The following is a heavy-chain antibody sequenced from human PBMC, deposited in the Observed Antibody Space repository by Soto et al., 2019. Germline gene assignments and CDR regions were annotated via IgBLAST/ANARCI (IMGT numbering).Heavy chain of an antibody. J-gene: IGHJ4*02. CDR2: IYHSGST. CDR1: GGSISSSNW. Sequence: SETLSLTCAVSGGSISSSNWWSWVRQPPGKGLEWIGEIYHSGSTNYNPSLKSRVTISVDKSKNQFSLKLSSVTAADTAVYYCASSDERIQPPKIDYWGQGTLVTVSS. D-gene: IGHD5-18*01. CDR3: ASSDERIQPPKIDY. V-gene: IGHV4-4*02.